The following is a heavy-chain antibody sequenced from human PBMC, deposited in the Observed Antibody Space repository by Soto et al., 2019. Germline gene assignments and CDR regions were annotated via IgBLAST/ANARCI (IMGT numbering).Heavy chain of an antibody. CDR1: GDSGSSNRAG. V-gene: IGHV6-1*01. J-gene: IGHJ6*03. Sequence: PSQTLSLTCDISGDSGSSNRAGWNWIRQTPSRGLEWLGRTYYKSKWYYTYAASVKSRITVSPDTSKNQFSLQLTSVTPEDTAVYYCARGSWDDVSGHYYMDVWDKGTTVTVS. CDR2: TYYKSKWYY. CDR3: ARGSWDDVSGHYYMDV. D-gene: IGHD1-1*01.